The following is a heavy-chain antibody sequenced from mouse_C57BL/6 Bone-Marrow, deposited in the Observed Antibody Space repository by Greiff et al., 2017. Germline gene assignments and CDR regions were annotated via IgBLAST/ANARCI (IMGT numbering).Heavy chain of an antibody. D-gene: IGHD1-1*01. CDR1: GYAFTNYL. V-gene: IGHV1-54*01. CDR3: ARCGITTVVAARFAY. J-gene: IGHJ3*01. Sequence: QVQLQQSGAELVRPGTSVKVSCKASGYAFTNYLIEWVKQRPGQGLEWIGVINPGSGGNNYNEKFKGKATLTADKSSSTAYMQLSSLTSEDSSVYFCARCGITTVVAARFAYWGQVTLVTVSA. CDR2: INPGSGGN.